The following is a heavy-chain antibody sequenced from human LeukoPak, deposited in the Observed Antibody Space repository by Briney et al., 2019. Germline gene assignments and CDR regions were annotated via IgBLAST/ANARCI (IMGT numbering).Heavy chain of an antibody. Sequence: GGSLRLSCAASGFTLSSYAMSWVRQPPGKWLEWVLALTISGDNTYYTAYVKRRFTSSIDSSTNTLYLQMNSMRVDETAVYYCANAFGNEVSGGNRFFDYWGQGSLVTVSS. V-gene: IGHV3-23*01. CDR3: ANAFGNEVSGGNRFFDY. J-gene: IGHJ4*02. D-gene: IGHD4-23*01. CDR1: GFTLSSYA. CDR2: LTISGDNT.